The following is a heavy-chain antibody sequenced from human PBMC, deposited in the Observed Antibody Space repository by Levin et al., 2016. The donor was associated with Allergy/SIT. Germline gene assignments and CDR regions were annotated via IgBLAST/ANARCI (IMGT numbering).Heavy chain of an antibody. Sequence: SETLSLTCTVSGGSISSANYYWGWIRQPPGKGLEWIASIYYSGGAYYNPSLKSRTTISVDTSKDQFSLKLSSVAAADTAVYYCARHGSYGSERYFDYWGQGILVTVSS. J-gene: IGHJ4*02. V-gene: IGHV4-39*01. CDR2: IYYSGGA. CDR3: ARHGSYGSERYFDY. D-gene: IGHD1-26*01. CDR1: GGSISSANYY.